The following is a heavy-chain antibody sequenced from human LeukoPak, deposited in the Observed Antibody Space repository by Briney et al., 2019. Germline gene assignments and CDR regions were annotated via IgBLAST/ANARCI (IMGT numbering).Heavy chain of an antibody. V-gene: IGHV3-30-3*01. J-gene: IGHJ4*02. CDR3: AREGVPAANRGFDY. D-gene: IGHD2-2*01. CDR2: ISYDGSNK. CDR1: GFTFSSYA. Sequence: PGRSLRLSCAASGFTFSSYAMHWVHQAPGKGLEWVAVISYDGSNKYYADSVKGRFTISRDNSKNTLYLQMNSLRAEDTAVYYCAREGVPAANRGFDYWGQGTLVTVSS.